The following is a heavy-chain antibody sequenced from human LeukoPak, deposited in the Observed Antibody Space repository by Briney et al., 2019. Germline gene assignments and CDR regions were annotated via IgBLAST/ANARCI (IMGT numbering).Heavy chain of an antibody. V-gene: IGHV4-39*07. J-gene: IGHJ4*02. Sequence: SETLSLTCTVSGDSISTSSYYWGWIRQPPGKGLEWIGTIYYSGSTYYNPSLKSRVTISEDTSKNQFSLNLTSVTAADTAVYYCARGGGEFNNWGQGTLVTVSS. CDR1: GDSISTSSYY. CDR2: IYYSGST. D-gene: IGHD2-15*01. CDR3: ARGGGEFNN.